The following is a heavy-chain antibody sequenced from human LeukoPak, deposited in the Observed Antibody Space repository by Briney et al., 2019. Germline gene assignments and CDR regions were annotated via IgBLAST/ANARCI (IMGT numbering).Heavy chain of an antibody. CDR1: GGTFSSYG. CDR2: FSAYNGKT. V-gene: IGHV1-18*01. Sequence: ASVKVSCKASGGTFSSYGISWVRQAPGQGLEWMGWFSAYNGKTNYAQKLQGRVTMTTDTSTSTAYMELRSLRSDETAVYYCARVINSGRDYYDSSGYYWFDPWGQGTLVTVSS. CDR3: ARVINSGRDYYDSSGYYWFDP. J-gene: IGHJ5*02. D-gene: IGHD3-22*01.